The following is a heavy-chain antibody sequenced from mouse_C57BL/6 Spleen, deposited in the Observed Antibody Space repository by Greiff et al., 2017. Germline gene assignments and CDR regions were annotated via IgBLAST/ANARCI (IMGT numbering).Heavy chain of an antibody. Sequence: QVQLQQSGAELVRPGTSVKVSCKASGYAFTNYLIEWVKQRPGQGLEWIGVINPGSGGTNYNEKFKGKATLTADKSSSTAYMQLSSLTSEDSAVYFCAREYDYDSWFAYWGQGTLVTVSA. V-gene: IGHV1-54*01. CDR3: AREYDYDSWFAY. D-gene: IGHD2-4*01. CDR1: GYAFTNYL. CDR2: INPGSGGT. J-gene: IGHJ3*01.